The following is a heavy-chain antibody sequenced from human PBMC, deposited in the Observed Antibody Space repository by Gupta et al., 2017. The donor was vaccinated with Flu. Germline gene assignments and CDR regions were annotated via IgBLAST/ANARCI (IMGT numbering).Heavy chain of an antibody. Sequence: EMKWVRHTPGKGLEWVAYISNRCASTDYAESVEGRFTISRDNAKNSLFLQMNSLRAEDSSDYYCARDAGLCTSANCHHFDYWGQGTRGTVSS. V-gene: IGHV3-48*03. J-gene: IGHJ4*02. D-gene: IGHD2-2*01. CDR2: ISNRCAST. CDR3: ARDAGLCTSANCHHFDY.